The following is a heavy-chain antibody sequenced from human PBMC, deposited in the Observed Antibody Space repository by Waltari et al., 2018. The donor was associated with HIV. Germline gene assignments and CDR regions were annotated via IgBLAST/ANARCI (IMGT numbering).Heavy chain of an antibody. Sequence: QVHLVESGGDLVKPGGSLRLSCVASGFTFSDYYMTWIRQAPGKRLEGVSSFAVISAYTNYGDSVKGRFTMSRDDANKSLFLQMNSLRPEDTAVYYCARVARGLRQGTFDIWGQGTMVTVSS. CDR2: FAVISAYT. D-gene: IGHD4-17*01. J-gene: IGHJ3*02. CDR1: GFTFSDYY. CDR3: ARVARGLRQGTFDI. V-gene: IGHV3-11*05.